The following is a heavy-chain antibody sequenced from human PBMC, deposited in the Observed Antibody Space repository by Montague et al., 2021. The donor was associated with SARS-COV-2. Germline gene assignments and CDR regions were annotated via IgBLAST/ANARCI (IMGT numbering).Heavy chain of an antibody. V-gene: IGHV2-70*16. J-gene: IGHJ6*02. CDR3: ARMECGTVSSEEI. CDR1: GFSLNSKGVC. CDR2: IDWDDAK. Sequence: VKPTQTLTLTCTFSGFSLNSKGVCVTWIRQPPGGALESLARIDWDDAKFYNTSLKARLTVSKGASETQVVLKVTDLDPADTATYFCARMECGTVSSEEIWGQGIKVTVS. D-gene: IGHD1-7*01.